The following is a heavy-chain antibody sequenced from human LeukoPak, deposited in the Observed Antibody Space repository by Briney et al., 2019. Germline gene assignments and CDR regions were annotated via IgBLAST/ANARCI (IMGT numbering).Heavy chain of an antibody. J-gene: IGHJ6*02. Sequence: GGSLRLSCAASGFTVSSNYMGWVRQAPGKGLEWVSVIYSGGSTYYADSVKGRFTISRHNSKNTLYLQMNSLRAEDTAVYYCARGPDYYYYGMDVWGQGTTVTVSS. CDR2: IYSGGST. CDR3: ARGPDYYYYGMDV. V-gene: IGHV3-53*04. CDR1: GFTVSSNY.